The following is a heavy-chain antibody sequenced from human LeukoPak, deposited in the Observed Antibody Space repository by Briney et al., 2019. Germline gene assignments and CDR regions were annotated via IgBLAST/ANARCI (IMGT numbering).Heavy chain of an antibody. V-gene: IGHV1-2*02. J-gene: IGHJ6*02. CDR3: ARDRAGDGKPRGYYYGMDV. CDR2: INPNSGGT. CDR1: GYTFTGYY. D-gene: IGHD5-24*01. Sequence: GASVKVSCKASGYTFTGYYMHWVRQAPGQGLEWMGWINPNSGGTNYAQKFQGRVTMTRDTSISTAYMELSRLRSDDTAVYYCARDRAGDGKPRGYYYGMDVWGQGTTVTVSS.